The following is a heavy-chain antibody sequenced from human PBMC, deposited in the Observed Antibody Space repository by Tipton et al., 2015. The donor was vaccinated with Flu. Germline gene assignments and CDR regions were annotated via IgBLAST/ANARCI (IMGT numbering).Heavy chain of an antibody. V-gene: IGHV4-61*02. Sequence: TLSLTCTVSGGSISSGSYYWSWIRQPAGKGLEWIGRIYTSGSTNYNPSLKSRVTISVDTSKNQFSLKLSSVTAADTAVYYCARTPLFAELIWGMDVWGQGTTVTVSS. D-gene: IGHD3-10*01. CDR1: GGSISSGSYY. J-gene: IGHJ6*02. CDR2: IYTSGST. CDR3: ARTPLFAELIWGMDV.